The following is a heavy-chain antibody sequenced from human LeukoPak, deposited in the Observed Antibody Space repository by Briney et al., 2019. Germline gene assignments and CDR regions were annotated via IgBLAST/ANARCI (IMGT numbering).Heavy chain of an antibody. Sequence: SETLSLTCIVSGGSISSSSYYWGWIRQPPGKGLEWIGSIYYSGSTYYNPSLKSRVTISVDTSKNQFSLKLSSVTAADTAVYYCARLTYYYDSSGYSPPFDYWGQGTLVTVSS. V-gene: IGHV4-39*01. D-gene: IGHD3-22*01. CDR2: IYYSGST. J-gene: IGHJ4*02. CDR3: ARLTYYYDSSGYSPPFDY. CDR1: GGSISSSSYY.